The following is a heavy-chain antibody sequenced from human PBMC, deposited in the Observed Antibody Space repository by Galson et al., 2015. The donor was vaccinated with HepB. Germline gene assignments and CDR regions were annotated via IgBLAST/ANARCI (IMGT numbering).Heavy chain of an antibody. CDR1: GDSVSSNSAA. V-gene: IGHV6-1*01. Sequence: CAISGDSVSSNSAAWNWIRQSPSRGLEWLGRTYYGSKWYNDYAVSVKSRITINPDTSKNQFSLQLNSATPEDTAVYYCARVPDYGDYLFDYWGQGTLVTVSS. CDR3: ARVPDYGDYLFDY. D-gene: IGHD4-17*01. CDR2: TYYGSKWYN. J-gene: IGHJ4*02.